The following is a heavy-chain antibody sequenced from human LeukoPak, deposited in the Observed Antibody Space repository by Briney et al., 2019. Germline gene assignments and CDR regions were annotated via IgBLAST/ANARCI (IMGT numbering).Heavy chain of an antibody. V-gene: IGHV4-59*01. Sequence: SETLSLTCTVSGGSISSYYWGWIRQPPGKGLEWIGYIYYSGNTKYNPSLKSRVTISLDTSKNQFSLKLSSVTAADTAVYYCARDARYYDSSGYYAFDIWGQGTMVIVSS. J-gene: IGHJ3*02. CDR3: ARDARYYDSSGYYAFDI. CDR2: IYYSGNT. CDR1: GGSISSYY. D-gene: IGHD3-22*01.